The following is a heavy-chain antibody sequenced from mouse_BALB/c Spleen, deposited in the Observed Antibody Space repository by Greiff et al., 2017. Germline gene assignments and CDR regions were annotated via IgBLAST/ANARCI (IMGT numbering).Heavy chain of an antibody. Sequence: EVMLVESGGGLVQPGGSRKLSCAASGFTFSSFGMHWVRQAPEKGLEWVAYISSGSSTIYYADTVKGRFTISRDNPKNTLFLQMTSLRSEDTAMYYCAREGYYGFDYWGQGTTLTVSS. V-gene: IGHV5-17*02. D-gene: IGHD1-1*01. CDR2: ISSGSSTI. J-gene: IGHJ2*01. CDR1: GFTFSSFG. CDR3: AREGYYGFDY.